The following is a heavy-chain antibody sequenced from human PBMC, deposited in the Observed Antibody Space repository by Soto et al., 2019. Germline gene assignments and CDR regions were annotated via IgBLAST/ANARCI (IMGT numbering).Heavy chain of an antibody. D-gene: IGHD3-3*01. J-gene: IGHJ4*02. CDR2: INHSGST. CDR1: GGSFSGYY. CDR3: ARDTGTIFGVVFPIDY. Sequence: QVQLQQWGAGLLKPSETLSLTCAVYGGSFSGYYWSWIRQPPGKGLEWIGEINHSGSTNYNPSLKSGVTISVDTSKNQLSLKLSSVTAADTDVYYCARDTGTIFGVVFPIDYWGQGTLVTVSS. V-gene: IGHV4-34*01.